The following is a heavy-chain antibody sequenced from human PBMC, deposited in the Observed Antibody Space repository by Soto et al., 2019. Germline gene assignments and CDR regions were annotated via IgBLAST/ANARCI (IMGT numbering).Heavy chain of an antibody. D-gene: IGHD5-18*01. J-gene: IGHJ6*02. V-gene: IGHV1-69*08. Sequence: QVQLVQSGAELKKPGSSVKVSCKASGGTFTSHTIIAWVRQAHGQGPEWMGRIIPTLDIVDYAQKFQDRVTITADKPTSTAYMELRSLISEDTAVYYCARDERGYNYVSDYGLDVWGQGTSVTVSS. CDR3: ARDERGYNYVSDYGLDV. CDR2: IIPTLDIV. CDR1: GGTFTSHT.